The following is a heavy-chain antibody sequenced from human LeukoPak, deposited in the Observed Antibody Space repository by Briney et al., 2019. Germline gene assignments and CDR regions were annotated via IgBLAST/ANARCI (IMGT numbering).Heavy chain of an antibody. CDR1: GFTFSSYW. CDR3: ARVRRITMVRGAVIDDYYYYYYMDV. V-gene: IGHV3-7*01. J-gene: IGHJ6*03. Sequence: GGSLRLSCAASGFTFSSYWMSWVRQAPGKGLEWVANIKQDGSEKYYVDSVRGRFTISRDNAKNSLYLQMNSLRAEDTAVYYCARVRRITMVRGAVIDDYYYYYYMDVWGKGTTVTVSS. CDR2: IKQDGSEK. D-gene: IGHD3-10*01.